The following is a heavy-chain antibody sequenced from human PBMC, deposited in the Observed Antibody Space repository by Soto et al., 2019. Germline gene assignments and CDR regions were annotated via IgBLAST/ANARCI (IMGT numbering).Heavy chain of an antibody. CDR2: INPSGGST. CDR3: ARADSGYDYVLDY. V-gene: IGHV1-46*03. J-gene: IGHJ4*02. CDR1: GYTFTSYY. D-gene: IGHD5-12*01. Sequence: QVQLVQSGAEVKKPGASVKVSCKASGYTFTSYYMHWVRQAPGQGLEWMGIINPSGGSTSYAQKFQGRVXXTXDXYTSTVYMELSSLRSEDTAVYYCARADSGYDYVLDYWGQGTLVTVSS.